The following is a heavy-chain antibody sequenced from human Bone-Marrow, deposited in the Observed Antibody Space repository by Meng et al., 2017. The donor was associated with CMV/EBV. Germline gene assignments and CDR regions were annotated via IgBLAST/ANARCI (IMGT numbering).Heavy chain of an antibody. CDR1: GGSISSSSYY. CDR2: IYYSGST. V-gene: IGHV4-39*01. J-gene: IGHJ4*02. D-gene: IGHD3-3*01. CDR3: ARLHYDFWSGYGYYFDY. Sequence: SETLSLTCTVPGGSISSSSYYWGWIRQPPGKGLEWIGSIYYSGSTYYNPSLKSRVTISVDTSKNQFSLKLSSVTAADTAVYYCARLHYDFWSGYGYYFDYWGQGTLVTVSS.